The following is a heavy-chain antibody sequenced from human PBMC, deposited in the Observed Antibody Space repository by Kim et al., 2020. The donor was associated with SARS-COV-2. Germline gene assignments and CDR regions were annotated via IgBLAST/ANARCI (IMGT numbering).Heavy chain of an antibody. Sequence: SVKVSCKASGGTFGDYAVSWVRQAPGQGLEWMGGIIPFFGTGKYAQRVQGRISITADEATSTAYMELSSLQHEDTAVYYCARVAARKSFNAPFAYWGQGALVIVSS. CDR2: IIPFFGTG. V-gene: IGHV1-69*13. CDR3: ARVAARKSFNAPFAY. J-gene: IGHJ4*02. CDR1: GGTFGDYA.